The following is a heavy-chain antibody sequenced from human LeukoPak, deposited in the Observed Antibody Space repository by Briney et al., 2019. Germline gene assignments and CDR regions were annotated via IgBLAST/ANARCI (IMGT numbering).Heavy chain of an antibody. J-gene: IGHJ4*02. CDR3: ARDEGDGARVY. V-gene: IGHV3-74*01. Sequence: PGGSLRLSCAASGFTFSSYWMHWVRQAPGMGLMWVSRLSADGTSTTYADSVKGRFTISRDNANNTLFLQMNSLRAEDTAVYYCARDEGDGARVYWGQGTLVTVSS. CDR1: GFTFSSYW. D-gene: IGHD5-24*01. CDR2: LSADGTST.